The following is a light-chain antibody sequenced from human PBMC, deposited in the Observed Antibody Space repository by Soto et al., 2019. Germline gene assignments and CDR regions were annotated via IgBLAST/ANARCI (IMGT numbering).Light chain of an antibody. CDR1: QRISTY. CDR2: AAS. CDR3: QQSYTTPLT. V-gene: IGKV1-39*01. J-gene: IGKJ4*01. Sequence: DIQMTQSPYSLSASVGDTVTINCRASQRISTYLNWYQQKPGKAPELLIYAASSLQSGVPLRFTGSGSGTDFTLTIISLQPEDFASYYCQQSYTTPLTFGGGTKVDIK.